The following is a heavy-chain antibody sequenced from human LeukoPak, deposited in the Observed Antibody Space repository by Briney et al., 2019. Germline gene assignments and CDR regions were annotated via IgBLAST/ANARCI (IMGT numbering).Heavy chain of an antibody. D-gene: IGHD5-18*01. J-gene: IGHJ4*02. CDR1: GGSISSADYS. V-gene: IGHV4-30-4*01. CDR2: IYYSGST. Sequence: SETLSLTCTVSGGSISSADYSWSWIRQPPGKGLEWIGYIYYSGSTYYNPSLKSRVTISVDTSKNQFSLRLSSVTAADTAVYYCARAKSQRGYTYGPHTYFDYWGQGTLVTVSS. CDR3: ARAKSQRGYTYGPHTYFDY.